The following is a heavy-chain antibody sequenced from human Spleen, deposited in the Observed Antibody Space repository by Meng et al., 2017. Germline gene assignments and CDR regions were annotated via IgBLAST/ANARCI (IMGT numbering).Heavy chain of an antibody. V-gene: IGHV3-53*01. CDR3: ARGVVIGAFDS. Sequence: GGSLRLSCAASGFTFNNAWMTWVRQAPGKGLEWVSVIYGGGSTYYADSAKGRFTISRDNSKKTLSLQMNSLRADDTAVYYCARGVVIGAFDSWGQGTMVTVSS. CDR1: GFTFNNAW. CDR2: IYGGGST. J-gene: IGHJ3*02. D-gene: IGHD2/OR15-2a*01.